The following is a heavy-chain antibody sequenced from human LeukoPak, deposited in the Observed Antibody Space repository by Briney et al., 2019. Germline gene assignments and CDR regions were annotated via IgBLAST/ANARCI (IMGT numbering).Heavy chain of an antibody. V-gene: IGHV3-7*03. D-gene: IGHD3-10*01. CDR1: GFTFSSYW. J-gene: IGHJ4*02. Sequence: GGSLRLSCAASGFTFSSYWMSWVRQAPGKGLEWVANIKQDGSEKYYVDSVKGRFTISRDNAKNSLYLQMNSLRAEDTAVYYCARDIRYRGAEVRGIRDYWGQGTLVTVSS. CDR3: ARDIRYRGAEVRGIRDY. CDR2: IKQDGSEK.